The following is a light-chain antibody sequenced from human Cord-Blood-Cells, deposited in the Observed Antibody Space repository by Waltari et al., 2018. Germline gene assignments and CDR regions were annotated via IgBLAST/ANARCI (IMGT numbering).Light chain of an antibody. J-gene: IGLJ2*01. CDR3: GTWDSSLSAVV. Sequence: QSVLTQPPSVSAAPGQKVTISCSGSSSNIGNNYVSWYQQLPGTAPKHPIQENNKRPTGIPDRFTGSKSGTSATLGIAGLQTGDEADYYCGTWDSSLSAVVFGGGTKLTVL. CDR2: ENN. CDR1: SSNIGNNY. V-gene: IGLV1-51*02.